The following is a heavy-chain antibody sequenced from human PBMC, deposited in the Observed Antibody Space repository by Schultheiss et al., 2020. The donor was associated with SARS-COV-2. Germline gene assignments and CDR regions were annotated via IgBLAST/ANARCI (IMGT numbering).Heavy chain of an antibody. V-gene: IGHV4-39*07. CDR2: IYYSGST. J-gene: IGHJ5*02. CDR3: ARDRVEAVAVTGWFDP. CDR1: GGSISSGGYY. Sequence: SETLSLTCTVSGGSISSGGYYWSWIRQPPGKGLEWIGSIYYSGSTYYNPSLKSRVTISVDTSKNQFSLKLSSVTAADTAVYYCARDRVEAVAVTGWFDPWGQGTLVTVSS. D-gene: IGHD6-19*01.